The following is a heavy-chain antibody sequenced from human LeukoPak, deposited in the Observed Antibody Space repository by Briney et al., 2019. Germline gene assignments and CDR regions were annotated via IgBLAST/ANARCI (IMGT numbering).Heavy chain of an antibody. J-gene: IGHJ4*02. CDR3: ARGGLAARRIPCLGFDY. Sequence: ASVKVSCKASGYTFTGYYMHWVRQAPGQGREWMGWINPNSGGTNYAQKFQGRVTMTRETSISTPHMDLSRLRSNDTAVYYCARGGLAARRIPCLGFDYWGQGTLVTVSS. V-gene: IGHV1-2*02. CDR1: GYTFTGYY. CDR2: INPNSGGT. D-gene: IGHD6-6*01.